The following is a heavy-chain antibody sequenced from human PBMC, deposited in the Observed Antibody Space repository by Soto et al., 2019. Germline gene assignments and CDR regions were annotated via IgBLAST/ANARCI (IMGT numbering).Heavy chain of an antibody. D-gene: IGHD6-25*01. CDR1: GFTFSNYA. CDR3: AKFFVETGSNSGWPWSVHY. Sequence: EVQLLESGGGLVQPGRSLRLSCAASGFTFSNYAMSWVRQAPGQGLDWVSAISGSGGTTYYADSVKGRFTISRDNSKNTLFLQMNSLRAEDAAVYYCAKFFVETGSNSGWPWSVHYWDQGTLVNVSS. V-gene: IGHV3-23*01. CDR2: ISGSGGTT. J-gene: IGHJ4*02.